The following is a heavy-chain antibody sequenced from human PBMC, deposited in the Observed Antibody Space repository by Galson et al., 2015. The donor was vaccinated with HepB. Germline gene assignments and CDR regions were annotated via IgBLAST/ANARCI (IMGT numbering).Heavy chain of an antibody. D-gene: IGHD1-7*01. J-gene: IGHJ3*02. CDR3: AREGGITGTTVAFDI. CDR1: GYTFTSYY. Sequence: SVKVSCKASGYTFTSYYMHWVRQAPGQGLEWMGIINPSGGSTSYAQEFQGRVTMTRDTSTSTVYMELSSLRSEDTAVYYCAREGGITGTTVAFDIWGQGTMVTVSS. CDR2: INPSGGST. V-gene: IGHV1-46*01.